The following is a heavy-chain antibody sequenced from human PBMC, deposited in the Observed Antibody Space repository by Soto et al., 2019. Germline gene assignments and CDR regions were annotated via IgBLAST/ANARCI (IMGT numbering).Heavy chain of an antibody. J-gene: IGHJ4*02. Sequence: SVKVSCKASGGTFSSYAISWVRQAPGQGLEWMGGIIPIFGTANYAQKFQGRVTITADESTSTAYMELSSLRSEDTAVYYCASSDYGESVVDYWGQGTLVTVSS. CDR3: ASSDYGESVVDY. V-gene: IGHV1-69*13. D-gene: IGHD4-17*01. CDR1: GGTFSSYA. CDR2: IIPIFGTA.